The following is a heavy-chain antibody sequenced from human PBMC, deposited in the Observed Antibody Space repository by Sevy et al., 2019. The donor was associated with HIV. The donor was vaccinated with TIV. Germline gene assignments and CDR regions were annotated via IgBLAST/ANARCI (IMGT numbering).Heavy chain of an antibody. CDR1: GYTLSELS. D-gene: IGHD3-22*01. J-gene: IGHJ4*02. CDR2: FDPEDDET. Sequence: ASVNVSCMVSGYTLSELSMHWVRQAPGKGLEWMGSFDPEDDETIYAQKFQGRVTMTEDTSTDTAYMELNNLRSEDTAVYYCATTKDYYDSSGSPFDYWGQGTLVTVSS. CDR3: ATTKDYYDSSGSPFDY. V-gene: IGHV1-24*01.